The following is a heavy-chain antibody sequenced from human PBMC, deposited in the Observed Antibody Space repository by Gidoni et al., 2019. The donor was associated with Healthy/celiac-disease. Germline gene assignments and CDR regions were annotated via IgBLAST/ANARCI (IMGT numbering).Heavy chain of an antibody. CDR3: ARGSGNPSSHYYYGMDV. J-gene: IGHJ6*02. V-gene: IGHV4-34*01. Sequence: QVQLQQWGAGLLKPSETLSLPCAVYGGSFSGYYWSWIRQPPEKGLEWIGEINHSGTTNYNPSLKSRFTISVDTSKTQFSLKVSSVTAADTAVYYCARGSGNPSSHYYYGMDVWGQGTTVTVSS. CDR1: GGSFSGYY. CDR2: INHSGTT. D-gene: IGHD4-4*01.